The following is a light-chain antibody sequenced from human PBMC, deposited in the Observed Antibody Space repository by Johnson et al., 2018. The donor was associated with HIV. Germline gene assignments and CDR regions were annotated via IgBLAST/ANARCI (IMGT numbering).Light chain of an antibody. CDR3: GTWDSSLNSYV. CDR1: SSDMGKYA. Sequence: QSVLTQPPSVSAAPGQKVTISCSGSSSDMGKYAISWYQRLPGTAPKLLIYESNKRPSGIPDRFSGSKSDTSTTLGITGLQTGDEADYYCGTWDSSLNSYVFVTGTKVSVL. V-gene: IGLV1-51*02. J-gene: IGLJ1*01. CDR2: ESN.